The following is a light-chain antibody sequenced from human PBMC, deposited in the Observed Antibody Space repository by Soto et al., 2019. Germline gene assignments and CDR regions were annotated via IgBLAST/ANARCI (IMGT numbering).Light chain of an antibody. J-gene: IGLJ3*02. CDR3: ASYTTSSALVV. CDR1: SSDVGAYNS. CDR2: DVS. Sequence: QSALTQRASVSGSPGQSITISCTGTSSDVGAYNSVSWYQHHPDKAPKLMIYDVSYRPSGVSNRFSGSKSGNTASLTISGLQAEDEADYYCASYTTSSALVVFGGGTQLTVL. V-gene: IGLV2-14*03.